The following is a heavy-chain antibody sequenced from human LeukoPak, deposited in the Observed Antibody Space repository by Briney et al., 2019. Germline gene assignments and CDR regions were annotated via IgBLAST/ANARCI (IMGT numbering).Heavy chain of an antibody. CDR2: ISSSSSTI. J-gene: IGHJ4*02. V-gene: IGHV3-48*01. CDR1: GFTFSSYS. CDR3: AREVHTIFGVVHIYYFDY. D-gene: IGHD3-3*01. Sequence: PGGSLRLSCAASGFTFSSYSMNWVRQAPGKGLEWVSYISSSSSTIYYADSVKGRFTISRDNAKNSLYLQMNSLRAEDTAVYYCAREVHTIFGVVHIYYFDYWGQGTLVTVSS.